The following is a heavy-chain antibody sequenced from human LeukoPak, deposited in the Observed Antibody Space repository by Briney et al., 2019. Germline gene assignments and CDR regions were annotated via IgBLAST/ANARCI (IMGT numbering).Heavy chain of an antibody. J-gene: IGHJ6*02. D-gene: IGHD3-3*01. CDR3: AKVGHYDYYYGMDV. CDR2: ISYDGSNK. CDR1: GFTFSSYG. Sequence: GGSLRLSCAASGFTFSSYGMHWVRQAPGKGLEWVAVISYDGSNKYYADSVKGRFTISRDNSKNTLYLQMNSLRAEDTAVYYCAKVGHYDYYYGMDVWGQGTTVTVSS. V-gene: IGHV3-30*18.